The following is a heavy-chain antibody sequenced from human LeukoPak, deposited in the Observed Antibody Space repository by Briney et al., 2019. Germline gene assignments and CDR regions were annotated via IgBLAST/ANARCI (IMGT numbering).Heavy chain of an antibody. D-gene: IGHD2-2*02. V-gene: IGHV3-30*18. CDR2: ISYDGSNK. CDR1: GFTFSSYG. CDR3: AKSLGIVVVPAAIDAFDI. J-gene: IGHJ3*02. Sequence: GGSLRLSCAASGFTFSSYGMHWVRQAPGKGLEWVAVISYDGSNKYYADSVKGRFTISRDNSKNTLYLQMNSLRAEDTAVYYCAKSLGIVVVPAAIDAFDIWGQGTMVTVSS.